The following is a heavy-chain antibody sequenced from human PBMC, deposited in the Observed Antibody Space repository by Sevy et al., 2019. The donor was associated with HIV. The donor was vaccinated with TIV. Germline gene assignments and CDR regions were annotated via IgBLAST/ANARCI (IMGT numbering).Heavy chain of an antibody. V-gene: IGHV1-8*02. CDR1: GDTFSTYD. CDR3: ASGGSGHVWNYGYYYYGMDV. D-gene: IGHD1-7*01. CDR2: MSPKSRST. J-gene: IGHJ6*02. Sequence: VTVKVSCKASGDTFSTYDINWVRQAPVQGLEGMGWMSPKSRSTGFAQKFQGRLTMTRDRSINTAYMELSSLRSEDTAVSYSASGGSGHVWNYGYYYYGMDVWGQGTTVSVSS.